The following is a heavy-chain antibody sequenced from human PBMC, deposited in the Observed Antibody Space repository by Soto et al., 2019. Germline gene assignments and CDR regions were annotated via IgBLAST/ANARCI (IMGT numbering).Heavy chain of an antibody. D-gene: IGHD2-2*01. CDR1: GCTFASYD. V-gene: IGHV1-8*01. Sequence: SDKAPGCTFASYDINWVRQATGQGLEWMGWMNPNSGNTGYAQKFQGRVTMTRNTSISTAYMELSSLRSEDTAVYYCASPYVAALSTSYAFDIWGQGTMVTVS. CDR3: ASPYVAALSTSYAFDI. CDR2: MNPNSGNT. J-gene: IGHJ3*02.